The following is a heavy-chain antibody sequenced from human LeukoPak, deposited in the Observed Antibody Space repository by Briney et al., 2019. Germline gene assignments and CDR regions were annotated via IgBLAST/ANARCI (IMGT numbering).Heavy chain of an antibody. CDR1: GGSISSSSYY. D-gene: IGHD5-12*01. Sequence: PSETLSLTCTVSGGSISSSSYYWGWIRQPPGKGLEWIGSIYYSGSTYYNPSLKSRVTISVDTSKNQFSLKLSSVTAADTAVYYCARDGVDIVATPDYWGQGTLVTVSS. CDR3: ARDGVDIVATPDY. V-gene: IGHV4-39*07. CDR2: IYYSGST. J-gene: IGHJ4*02.